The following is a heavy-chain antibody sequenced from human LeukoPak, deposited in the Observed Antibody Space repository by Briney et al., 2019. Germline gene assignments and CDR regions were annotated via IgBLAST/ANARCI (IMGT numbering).Heavy chain of an antibody. V-gene: IGHV1-2*02. CDR3: ATDEGG. Sequence: VSVKVSCKASGYTFTGYYMHWVRQAPGQGLEWMGFIDPNNGGTNYAQKFQGRVTLTRDTSISTAYMELSSLRSDDTAVYHCATDEGGWGQGTLVTVSS. D-gene: IGHD3-16*01. CDR2: IDPNNGGT. CDR1: GYTFTGYY. J-gene: IGHJ1*01.